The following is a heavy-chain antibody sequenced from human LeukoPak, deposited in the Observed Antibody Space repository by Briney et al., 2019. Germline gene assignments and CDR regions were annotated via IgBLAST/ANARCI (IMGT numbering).Heavy chain of an antibody. CDR3: AKVSYYYGSGSYYMSAFDI. CDR1: GFTFSTYA. V-gene: IGHV3-23*01. Sequence: GGSLRLSCAASGFTFSTYAMSWVRQAPGKGLEWVSSIGGSGGKTYYADSVKGRFTISRDNSKNTLYLQMNSLRAEDTAVYYCAKVSYYYGSGSYYMSAFDIWGQGTMVTVSS. J-gene: IGHJ3*02. CDR2: IGGSGGKT. D-gene: IGHD3-10*01.